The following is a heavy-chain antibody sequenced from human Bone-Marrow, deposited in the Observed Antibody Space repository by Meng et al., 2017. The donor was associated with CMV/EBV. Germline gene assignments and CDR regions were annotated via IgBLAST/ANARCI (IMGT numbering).Heavy chain of an antibody. CDR2: IYTGGTST. CDR3: AKAPYSSSWYSDY. J-gene: IGHJ4*02. V-gene: IGHV3-23*03. D-gene: IGHD6-13*01. CDR1: GFTFNNFA. Sequence: GESLKISCAASGFTFNNFAMSWVRQAPGKGLEWVSLIYTGGTSTFHADSVKGRFTISRDNSKNTLYLQMTSLRAEDTAVYYCAKAPYSSSWYSDYWGQGTLVTVSS.